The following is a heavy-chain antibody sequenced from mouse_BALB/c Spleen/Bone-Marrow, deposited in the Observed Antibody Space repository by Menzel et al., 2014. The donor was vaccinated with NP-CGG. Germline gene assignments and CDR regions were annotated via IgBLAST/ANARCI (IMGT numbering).Heavy chain of an antibody. CDR1: GFTFTDYY. J-gene: IGHJ2*01. Sequence: EVKLMESGGGLVQPGGSLRLSCATSGFTFTDYYMNWVRQPPGKALEWLGFIRNKANGYTTEYSASVKSRFTISRDNSQNILYLQMNTLRVDDSVTYYCARDKGRVFFDYWGQGTTLTVSS. V-gene: IGHV7-3*02. CDR2: IRNKANGYTT. CDR3: ARDKGRVFFDY.